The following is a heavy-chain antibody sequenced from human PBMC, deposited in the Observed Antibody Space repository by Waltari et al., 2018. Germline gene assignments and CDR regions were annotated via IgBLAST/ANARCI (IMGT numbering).Heavy chain of an antibody. Sequence: EVQLVESGGVVVQPGGSLRLSCAASGFTVDDYTMHWVRQAPGKGLEWVSLISWDGGSTYYADSVKGRFTISRDNSKNSLYLQMNSLRTEDTALYYCARHTIAAAGTERVGGFDYWGQGTLVTVSS. J-gene: IGHJ4*02. V-gene: IGHV3-43*01. CDR3: ARHTIAAAGTERVGGFDY. D-gene: IGHD6-13*01. CDR2: ISWDGGST. CDR1: GFTVDDYT.